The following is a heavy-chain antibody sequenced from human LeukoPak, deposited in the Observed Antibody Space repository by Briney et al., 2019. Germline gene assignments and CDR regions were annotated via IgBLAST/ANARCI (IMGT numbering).Heavy chain of an antibody. CDR2: ISGSGDST. J-gene: IGHJ5*02. V-gene: IGHV3-23*01. CDR3: ARRRCGGDCYPLFDP. D-gene: IGHD2-21*02. CDR1: GFTFSSYA. Sequence: PGGSLRLSCAASGFTFSSYAMSWVRQAPGKGLGWVSAISGSGDSTYYADSVKGRFTISRDNSKNTLYLQMNSLRAEDTAVYYCARRRCGGDCYPLFDPWGQGTLVTVSS.